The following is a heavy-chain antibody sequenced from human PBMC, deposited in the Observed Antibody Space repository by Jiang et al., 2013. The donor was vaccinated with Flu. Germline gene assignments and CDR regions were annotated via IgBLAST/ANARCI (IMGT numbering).Heavy chain of an antibody. Sequence: KPSETLSLTCAVYGGSFSGYYWSWIRQPPGKGLEWIGEINHSGSTNYNPSLKSRVTISVDTSKNQFSLKLSSVTAADTAVYYCARVRDSSGYPYYFDYWGQGTLVTVSS. V-gene: IGHV4-34*01. D-gene: IGHD3-22*01. CDR1: GGSFSGYY. CDR3: ARVRDSSGYPYYFDY. CDR2: INHSGST. J-gene: IGHJ4*02.